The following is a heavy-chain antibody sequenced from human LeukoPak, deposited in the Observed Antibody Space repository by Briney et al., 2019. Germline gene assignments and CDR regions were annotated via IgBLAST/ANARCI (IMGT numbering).Heavy chain of an antibody. Sequence: PSETLSLTCTVSGGSISSSGHYWGWIRQPPGKGLEWIGSLHYSGSAYHNPSLKSRITISADTSKNHFSLKLSSVTAADTAVYYCARAGQGDFWSGLRYFDYWGQGTLVTVSS. CDR1: GGSISSSGHY. V-gene: IGHV4-39*02. CDR3: ARAGQGDFWSGLRYFDY. CDR2: LHYSGSA. J-gene: IGHJ4*02. D-gene: IGHD3-3*01.